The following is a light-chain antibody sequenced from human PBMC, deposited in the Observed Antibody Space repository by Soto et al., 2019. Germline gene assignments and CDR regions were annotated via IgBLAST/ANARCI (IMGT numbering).Light chain of an antibody. CDR1: SSNIGAGFE. CDR2: GNT. CDR3: QSYDSSLSAVV. V-gene: IGLV1-40*01. Sequence: QSVLTQPPSVSGAPGQGVTISCTGSSSNIGAGFEVNWYQQLPGTAPKLLIYGNTNRPSGVPDRFSGSKSGTSASLAITGLQAEDEADYYCQSYDSSLSAVVFGGGTKLTVL. J-gene: IGLJ3*02.